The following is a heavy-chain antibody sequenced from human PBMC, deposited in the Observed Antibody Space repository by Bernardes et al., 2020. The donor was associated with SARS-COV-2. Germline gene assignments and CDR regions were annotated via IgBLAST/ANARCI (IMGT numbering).Heavy chain of an antibody. D-gene: IGHD3-22*01. CDR3: AGYYYGSEGYYPGDY. V-gene: IGHV4-4*02. Sequence: SETLSLTCAVSGDSISSRNWWRWVRQPPGKGLEWIGEIHQSGTTNYNASLKSRVTISLDKSKNQFSLTLSSVTGADTAVYYCAGYYYGSEGYYPGDYWGQGTLVTVSS. CDR2: IHQSGTT. CDR1: GDSISSRNW. J-gene: IGHJ4*02.